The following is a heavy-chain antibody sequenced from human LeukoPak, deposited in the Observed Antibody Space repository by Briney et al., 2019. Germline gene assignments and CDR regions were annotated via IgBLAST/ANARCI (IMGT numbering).Heavy chain of an antibody. Sequence: GGSLRLSCVASGFTFSSSWMSWVRRAPGKGLEWVANIKQDGTEEYYVDSVRGRFSISKDNAKNSLYLQMNSLSAEDTAVYYCARDPCHGALDYWGQGALVTVSS. CDR1: GFTFSSSW. J-gene: IGHJ4*02. CDR3: ARDPCHGALDY. V-gene: IGHV3-7*03. CDR2: IKQDGTEE. D-gene: IGHD2-2*01.